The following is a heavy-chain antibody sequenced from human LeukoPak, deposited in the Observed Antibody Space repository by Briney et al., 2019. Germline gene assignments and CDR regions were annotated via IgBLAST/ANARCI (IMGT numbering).Heavy chain of an antibody. CDR3: VKGGQRYDFWRFDY. CDR1: GFTFSSYA. CDR2: ISGSGGST. D-gene: IGHD3-3*01. V-gene: IGHV3-23*01. J-gene: IGHJ4*02. Sequence: GGSLRLSCAASGFTFSSYAMSWVRQAPGKGPEWVSAISGSGGSTYYADSVKGRFTISRDNSKNTLYLQMNSLRAEDTAVYYCVKGGQRYDFWRFDYWGQGTLVSVSS.